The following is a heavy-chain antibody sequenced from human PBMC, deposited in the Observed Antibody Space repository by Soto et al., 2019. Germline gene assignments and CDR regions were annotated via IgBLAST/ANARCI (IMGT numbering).Heavy chain of an antibody. Sequence: GGSLRLSCAASGFTFSSYWMSWVRQAPGKGLEWVANIKQDGSEKYYVDSVKGRFTISRDNAKNSLYLQMNSLRAEDTAVYYCARDNAPNDYGDYAEVDYWGQGTLVTVSS. V-gene: IGHV3-7*01. CDR3: ARDNAPNDYGDYAEVDY. D-gene: IGHD4-17*01. CDR1: GFTFSSYW. J-gene: IGHJ4*02. CDR2: IKQDGSEK.